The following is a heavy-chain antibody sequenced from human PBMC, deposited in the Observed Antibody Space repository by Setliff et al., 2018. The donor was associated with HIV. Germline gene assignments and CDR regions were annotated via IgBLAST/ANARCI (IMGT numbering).Heavy chain of an antibody. J-gene: IGHJ3*02. Sequence: ASVKVSCKASGYTFFEYYMFWLRQAPGRGLEWMGGLIPIYGTANYAQKFQGRVTISTDESARTAYMELRSLRSEDTAVYYCAKMAGRDGSDDAVDNWGQGTMVTVSS. CDR3: AKMAGRDGSDDAVDN. V-gene: IGHV1-69*05. CDR2: LIPIYGTA. CDR1: GYTFFEYY. D-gene: IGHD5-12*01.